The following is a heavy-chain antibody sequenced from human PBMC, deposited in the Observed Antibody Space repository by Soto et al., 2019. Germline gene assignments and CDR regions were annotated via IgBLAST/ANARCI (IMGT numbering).Heavy chain of an antibody. CDR3: AGQGSFPGWYFDY. CDR2: MSHSGST. V-gene: IGHV4-59*08. Sequence: SETLSLTCTVSGGSISSHYRSWIRQPPGKGLEWIGYMSHSGSTNYNPSLKSRVTISADTSKNQFSLTLTSVTAADTAVYYWAGQGSFPGWYFDYWGQGILVTVSS. J-gene: IGHJ4*02. CDR1: GGSISSHY. D-gene: IGHD2-15*01.